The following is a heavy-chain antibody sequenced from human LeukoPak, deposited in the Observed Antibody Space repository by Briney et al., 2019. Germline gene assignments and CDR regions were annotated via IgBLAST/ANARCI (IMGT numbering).Heavy chain of an antibody. CDR1: GYTFTDFG. J-gene: IGHJ4*02. D-gene: IGHD5-18*01. CDR2: ISAYNGNT. CDR3: MRDLGVDTSMIFFDF. V-gene: IGHV1-18*01. Sequence: GASVKVSCKASGYTFTDFGVSWVRQAPGQGLEWMGWISAYNGNTNYVQKFQGRVTMTTDISTSTAYMELRSLRSDGTAVFYCMRDLGVDTSMIFFDFWGQGTRVTVSS.